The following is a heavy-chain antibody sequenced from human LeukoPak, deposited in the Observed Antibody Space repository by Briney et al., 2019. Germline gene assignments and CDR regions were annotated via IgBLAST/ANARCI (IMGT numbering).Heavy chain of an antibody. CDR3: ARGVSVAGSLQH. Sequence: SETLSLTCTVSGGSISSGGYSWTWIRQPPGKGLEWIGYIYHSGSTYYNPSLKSRVTISVDRSKNQFSLKLSSVTAADTAVYYCARGVSVAGSLQHWGQGTLVTVSS. V-gene: IGHV4-30-2*01. CDR1: GGSISSGGYS. D-gene: IGHD6-19*01. CDR2: IYHSGST. J-gene: IGHJ1*01.